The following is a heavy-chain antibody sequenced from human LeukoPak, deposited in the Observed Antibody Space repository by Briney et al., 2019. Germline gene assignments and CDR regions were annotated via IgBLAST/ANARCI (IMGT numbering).Heavy chain of an antibody. D-gene: IGHD3-9*01. J-gene: IGHJ3*02. CDR3: AILWGQENYYDILTGYPDAFDI. CDR1: GFTVSSNY. Sequence: GGSLRLSCAASGFTVSSNYMSWVRQAPGKGLEWVAFIRYDGSNKYYADSVKGRFTISRDNSKNTLYLQMNSLRAEDTAVYYCAILWGQENYYDILTGYPDAFDIWGQGTMVTVSS. V-gene: IGHV3-30*02. CDR2: IRYDGSNK.